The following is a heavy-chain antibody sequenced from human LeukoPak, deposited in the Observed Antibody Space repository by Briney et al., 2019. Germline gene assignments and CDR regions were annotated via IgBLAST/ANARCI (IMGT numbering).Heavy chain of an antibody. J-gene: IGHJ5*02. Sequence: GGSLRLSCAASGFTFSSYSMNWVRQAPGKGLEWVSYISSSSSTIYYADSVKGRFTISRDNAKNSLYLQMNSLRAEGTAVYYCARDYDFWSGYNHNWFDPWGQGTLVTVSS. CDR3: ARDYDFWSGYNHNWFDP. CDR2: ISSSSSTI. D-gene: IGHD3-3*01. V-gene: IGHV3-48*01. CDR1: GFTFSSYS.